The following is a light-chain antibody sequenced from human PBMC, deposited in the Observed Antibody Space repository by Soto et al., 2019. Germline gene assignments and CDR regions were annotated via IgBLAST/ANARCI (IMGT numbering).Light chain of an antibody. J-gene: IGKJ1*01. Sequence: DIQMTQSPSTLSASIGDGVTITCRASQTIDTWLAWYQQKPRKAPKLLIYKASSLQTGVPSRFSGSGSGTEFTLTISSLQPDDFATYYCQHYIFYSSTFGQGTKVEVK. CDR1: QTIDTW. CDR3: QHYIFYSST. CDR2: KAS. V-gene: IGKV1-5*03.